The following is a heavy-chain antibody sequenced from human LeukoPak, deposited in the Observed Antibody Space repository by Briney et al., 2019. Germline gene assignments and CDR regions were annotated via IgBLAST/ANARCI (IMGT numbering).Heavy chain of an antibody. CDR3: AKDPTEEGAFDI. Sequence: GGSLRLSCAASGFILDTFCMNWVRQAPGKGLEWVSSISSSGTYIYYEDSVKGRFTISRDTAKKSLYLQMDSLRAEDTGVYYCAKDPTEEGAFDIWGQGTMVTVSS. V-gene: IGHV3-21*01. J-gene: IGHJ3*02. CDR2: ISSSGTYI. CDR1: GFILDTFC.